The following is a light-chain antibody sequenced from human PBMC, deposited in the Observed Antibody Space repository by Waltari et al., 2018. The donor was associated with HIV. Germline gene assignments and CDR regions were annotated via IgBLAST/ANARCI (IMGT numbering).Light chain of an antibody. CDR3: QQAFSFPHT. CDR1: QSVGDT. CDR2: GAS. Sequence: DIQLTQAPSSVSVFVGGNVSLTCRASQSVGDTLAWYQVKTGEAPKLLIYGASKLQSGVPSRFAASVSGPEFSLTITGLQSDDSGAYFCQQAFSFPHTFGGGT. J-gene: IGKJ4*01. V-gene: IGKV1D-12*01.